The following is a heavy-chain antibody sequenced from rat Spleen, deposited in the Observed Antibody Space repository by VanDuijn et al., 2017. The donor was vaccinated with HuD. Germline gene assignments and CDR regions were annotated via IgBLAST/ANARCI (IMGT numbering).Heavy chain of an antibody. V-gene: IGHV5S13*01. CDR3: AKDGNYGGYDVMDA. J-gene: IGHJ4*01. D-gene: IGHD1-11*01. CDR2: ISTGGGNT. Sequence: EVQLVESGGGLVQPGRSLKLSCAASGFTYSNYVMAWVRQAPTKGLEWVASISTGGGNTYYRDSVKGRFTISRDNAKNTLYLQMDSLRSEDTATYYCAKDGNYGGYDVMDAWGQGASVTVSS. CDR1: GFTYSNYV.